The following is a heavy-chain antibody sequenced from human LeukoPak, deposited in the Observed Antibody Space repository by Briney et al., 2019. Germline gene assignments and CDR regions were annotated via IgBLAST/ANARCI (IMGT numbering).Heavy chain of an antibody. Sequence: PSETLSLTCAVFGVSLSTTNWWVWLRQPPGKGLEWIGEVYHSGRGNKNYNPSLKSRATISIDTSKNQFSLNLRSLTAADTAVYFCARDNPRTTGYSSGSTFDFWGQGILVTVSS. CDR3: ARDNPRTTGYSSGSTFDF. D-gene: IGHD6-19*01. CDR2: VYHSGRGNK. J-gene: IGHJ4*02. CDR1: GVSLSTTNW. V-gene: IGHV4-4*02.